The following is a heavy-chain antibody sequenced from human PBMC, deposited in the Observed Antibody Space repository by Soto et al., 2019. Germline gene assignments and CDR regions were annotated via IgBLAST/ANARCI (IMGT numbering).Heavy chain of an antibody. CDR3: ARYDFWSGYCD. CDR2: IGTAGDT. Sequence: GGSLRLSCAASGFTFSSYDMHWVRQATGKGLEWVSAIGTAGDTYYPGSVKGRFTISRENAKNSLYLQMNSLRAGDTAVYYCARYDFWSGYCDWGQGTLVTVSS. CDR1: GFTFSSYD. D-gene: IGHD3-3*01. V-gene: IGHV3-13*01. J-gene: IGHJ4*02.